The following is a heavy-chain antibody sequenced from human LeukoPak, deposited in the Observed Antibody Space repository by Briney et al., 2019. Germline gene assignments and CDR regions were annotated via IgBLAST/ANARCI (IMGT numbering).Heavy chain of an antibody. Sequence: PGGSLRLSCAASGFTFSSYWMSWIRQPPGKGLEWIGYIYYSGSTNYNPSLKSRVTISVDTSKNQFSLKLSSVTAADTAVYYCARDRRYYEIWGQGTMVTVSS. CDR3: ARDRRYYEI. J-gene: IGHJ3*02. D-gene: IGHD3-10*01. V-gene: IGHV4-59*01. CDR2: IYYSGST. CDR1: GFTFSSYW.